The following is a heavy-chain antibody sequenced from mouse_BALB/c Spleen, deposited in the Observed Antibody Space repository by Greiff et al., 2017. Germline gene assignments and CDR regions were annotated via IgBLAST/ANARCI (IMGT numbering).Heavy chain of an antibody. Sequence: VKLQESGPGLVAPSQSLSLSCTASGFSFTSYCVHWVRQPPGKGLEWLGVIRAGGSTNYNSALMSRLSISKDNSKSQVILKMNSLQTDDTAMYYCARDYYGNYGPGYWGQGTLVTVSA. J-gene: IGHJ3*02. CDR1: GFSFTSYC. D-gene: IGHD2-1*01. CDR2: IRAGGST. V-gene: IGHV2-9*02. CDR3: ARDYYGNYGPGY.